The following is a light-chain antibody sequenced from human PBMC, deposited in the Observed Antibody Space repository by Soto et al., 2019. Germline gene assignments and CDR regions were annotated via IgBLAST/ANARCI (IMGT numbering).Light chain of an antibody. V-gene: IGKV3-20*01. CDR2: GAS. CDR3: QQYGSSPRS. CDR1: QSVGSTY. Sequence: EIVLTQSPGTLSLSPGERATLSCRASQSVGSTYLAWYQHKLGQAPRLLIYGASSKASGIPDRFSGSGSGTDFTLTITKLEPEDFAVYCCQQYGSSPRSFGQGTKVEVK. J-gene: IGKJ1*01.